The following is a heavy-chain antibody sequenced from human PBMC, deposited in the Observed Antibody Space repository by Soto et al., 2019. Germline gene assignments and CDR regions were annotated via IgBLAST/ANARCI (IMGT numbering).Heavy chain of an antibody. V-gene: IGHV3-21*01. CDR1: GFTFTRYS. J-gene: IGHJ4*02. Sequence: EVQLVESGGGLVKPGGSLRLSCAASGFTFTRYSMNWVLQAPGKGLEWVSSISSTTNYIYYADSMKGRFTVSRDNAKNSVYLDMNSLSAEDTAVYYCARESEDLTSNFDYWGQGTLVSVSS. CDR3: ARESEDLTSNFDY. CDR2: ISSTTNYI.